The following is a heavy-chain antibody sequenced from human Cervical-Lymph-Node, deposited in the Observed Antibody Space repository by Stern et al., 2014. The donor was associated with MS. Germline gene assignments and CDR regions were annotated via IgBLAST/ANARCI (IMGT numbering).Heavy chain of an antibody. D-gene: IGHD4-17*01. V-gene: IGHV4-31*03. CDR1: GASISSGGFF. CDR3: ARGNFDYGDHDF. Sequence: QLQLQESGPGLVKPSQTLSLTCTVSGASISSGGFFWNWIRQHPGKGLQWFGYFYYRGSTYYNPSLESRVTISMDASKNQFSLNLRSVTAADTAVYYCARGNFDYGDHDFWGQGTLVTVSS. CDR2: FYYRGST. J-gene: IGHJ4*02.